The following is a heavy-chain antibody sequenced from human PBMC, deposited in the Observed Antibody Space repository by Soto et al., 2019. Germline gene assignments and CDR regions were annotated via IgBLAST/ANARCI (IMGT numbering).Heavy chain of an antibody. V-gene: IGHV3-21*01. D-gene: IGHD2-21*02. CDR2: IGTRSDI. CDR3: AREETAWPLAYGLDV. J-gene: IGHJ6*02. CDR1: GFTFSRYS. Sequence: PGGSLRLSCAASGFTFSRYSMNWVRQAPGKGLEWVSSIGTRSDIYYAESVKGRFTISRDNAKNSLSLEMDSLRVEDTGVYYCAREETAWPLAYGLDVWGQGTTGTSP.